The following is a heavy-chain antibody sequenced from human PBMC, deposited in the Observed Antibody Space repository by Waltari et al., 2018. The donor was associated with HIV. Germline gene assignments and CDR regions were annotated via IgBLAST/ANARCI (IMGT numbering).Heavy chain of an antibody. Sequence: QLRLQESGSGLVKPSQTLSLTCVVSGGSISSGGYSWSWIRQPPGKGLEWIGNIYHSGISFYTPSLKSRVTISVDRSKIQLSLNLTSVTAADTGVYFCARGDPDYGMDVWGQGTTVTVS. CDR2: IYHSGIS. J-gene: IGHJ6*02. CDR3: ARGDPDYGMDV. CDR1: GGSISSGGYS. D-gene: IGHD2-21*02. V-gene: IGHV4-30-2*01.